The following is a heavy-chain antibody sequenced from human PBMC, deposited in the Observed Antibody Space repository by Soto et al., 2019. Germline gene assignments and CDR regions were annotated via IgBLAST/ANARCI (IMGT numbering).Heavy chain of an antibody. J-gene: IGHJ5*02. Sequence: PSETLSLTCTVSGGSISSGDYYWSWIRQPPGKGLEWIGYIYYSGSTTYNPPLKSRLTMSVDTSKNQFSLRLTSMTAADTAVYYCATGRSEVVPGAMDTWGQGTQVTVSS. CDR1: GGSISSGDYY. D-gene: IGHD2-2*01. V-gene: IGHV4-61*08. CDR3: ATGRSEVVPGAMDT. CDR2: IYYSGST.